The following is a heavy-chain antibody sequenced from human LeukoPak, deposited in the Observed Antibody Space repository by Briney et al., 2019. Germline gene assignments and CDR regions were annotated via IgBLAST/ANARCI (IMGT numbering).Heavy chain of an antibody. D-gene: IGHD1-1*01. CDR1: GFTVSSNY. Sequence: GGSLRLSCAASGFTVSSNYMTWVRQAPGKGLEWVAVLYSGGLTYYADSVKGRFTISGDSSKNTLYLQMNGLRVEDTAVYYCARSTIGPTPDYWGQGALVTVSS. J-gene: IGHJ4*02. V-gene: IGHV3-66*02. CDR3: ARSTIGPTPDY. CDR2: LYSGGLT.